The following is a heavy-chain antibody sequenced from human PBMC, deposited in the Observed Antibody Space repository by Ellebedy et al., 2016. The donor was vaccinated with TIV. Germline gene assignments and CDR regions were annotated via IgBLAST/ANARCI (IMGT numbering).Heavy chain of an antibody. V-gene: IGHV3-7*01. J-gene: IGHJ4*02. CDR1: GFSFSNYW. Sequence: GESLKISCDASGFSFSNYWMSWVRQAPGKGLEWVANIKQDGSERHYVGSVKGRFTISRDNAKSSLYLQMNSLRVEDTALYYCSSHVGTSMTHWGQGTLVTVSS. CDR3: SSHVGTSMTH. D-gene: IGHD5-18*01. CDR2: IKQDGSER.